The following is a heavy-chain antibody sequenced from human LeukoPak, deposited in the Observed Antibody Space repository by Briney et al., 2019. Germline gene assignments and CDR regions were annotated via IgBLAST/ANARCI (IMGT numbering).Heavy chain of an antibody. D-gene: IGHD2-15*01. CDR1: GGTFSSYA. V-gene: IGHV1-69*13. J-gene: IGHJ6*02. Sequence: GASVKVSCKASGGTFSSYAISWVRQAPGQGLEWMGGIIPIFGTANYAQKFQGRVTITADESTSTAYMELSSLRSEDTAVYYCARDPGYCSGGSCYPSYYYYGMDVWGQGTTVTVSS. CDR3: ARDPGYCSGGSCYPSYYYYGMDV. CDR2: IIPIFGTA.